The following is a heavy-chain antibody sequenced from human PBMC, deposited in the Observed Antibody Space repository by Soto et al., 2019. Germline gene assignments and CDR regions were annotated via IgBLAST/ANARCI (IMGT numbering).Heavy chain of an antibody. J-gene: IGHJ6*02. D-gene: IGHD5-12*01. V-gene: IGHV1-69*01. Sequence: QVQLVQSGAEVKKPGSSVKVSCTASGGTFSSYAISWVRQAPGQGLEWMGGIIPIFGTANYAQKFQGRVTITADESTSTAYMELSSLRSEDTAVYYCARDEYGWATNKSHYGMDVWGQGTTVTVSS. CDR1: GGTFSSYA. CDR2: IIPIFGTA. CDR3: ARDEYGWATNKSHYGMDV.